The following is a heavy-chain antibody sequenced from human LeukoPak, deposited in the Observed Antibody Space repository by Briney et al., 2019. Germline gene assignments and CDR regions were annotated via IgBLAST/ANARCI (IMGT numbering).Heavy chain of an antibody. J-gene: IGHJ1*01. CDR1: GFTFSAYA. CDR2: ISGDGGST. Sequence: GGSLRLSCEASGFTFSAYAMTWVRQAPGKGLEWVSLISGDGGSTYYADSMKGRFTISRDNSKNSLYLQMNSLRTEDTALYYCARDSQEFFQHWSQGTLVTVSS. V-gene: IGHV3-43*02. CDR3: ARDSQEFFQH.